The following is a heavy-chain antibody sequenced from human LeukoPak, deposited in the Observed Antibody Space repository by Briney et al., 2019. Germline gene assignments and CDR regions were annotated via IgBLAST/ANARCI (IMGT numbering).Heavy chain of an antibody. J-gene: IGHJ4*02. Sequence: SETLSLTCTVSGGSISSSSYYWSWIRQPPGKGLEWIGKINHSGSTNYNPSLKSRVTISVDTSKNQFSLKLSSVTAADTAVYYCARISGSEAFDYWGQGTLVTVSS. CDR3: ARISGSEAFDY. CDR2: INHSGST. D-gene: IGHD1-26*01. CDR1: GGSISSSSYY. V-gene: IGHV4-39*07.